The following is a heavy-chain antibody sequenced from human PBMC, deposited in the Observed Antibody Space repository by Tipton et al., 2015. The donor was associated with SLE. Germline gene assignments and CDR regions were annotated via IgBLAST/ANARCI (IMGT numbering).Heavy chain of an antibody. CDR1: GYTFTSYY. CDR3: ARDKDGYNHNFDS. V-gene: IGHV1-46*01. J-gene: IGHJ4*02. Sequence: QSGAEVKKPGASVKVSCKASGYTFTSYYLHWVRQAPGQGLEWMGIINPSGGLTTYAQKFQGRVTMTRDTSTNTVYMELSSLRSDDTAVYSCARDKDGYNHNFDSWGQGTLVTVSS. D-gene: IGHD5-24*01. CDR2: INPSGGLT.